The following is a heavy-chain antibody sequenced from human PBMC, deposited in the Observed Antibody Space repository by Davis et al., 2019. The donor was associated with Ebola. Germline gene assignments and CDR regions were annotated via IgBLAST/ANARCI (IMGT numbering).Heavy chain of an antibody. CDR3: ARDQAGHIVVVTAINY. D-gene: IGHD2-21*02. Sequence: PGGSLRLSCAASGYTFTSYWMTWVRQAPGKGLEWVANIKEDGSERYYADSVKGRFTISRDNAKNSLYLQMNSLRAEDTAVYYCARDQAGHIVVVTAINYWGQGTLVTVSS. J-gene: IGHJ4*02. V-gene: IGHV3-7*01. CDR2: IKEDGSER. CDR1: GYTFTSYW.